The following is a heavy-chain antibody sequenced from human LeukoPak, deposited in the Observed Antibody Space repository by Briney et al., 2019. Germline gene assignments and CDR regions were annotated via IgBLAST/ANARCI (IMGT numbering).Heavy chain of an antibody. CDR2: IYYSGST. J-gene: IGHJ4*02. V-gene: IGHV4-59*08. CDR1: GGSISSYY. Sequence: PPETLSLTCTVSGGSISSYYWSWIRQPPGKGLEWIGYIYYSGSTNYNPSLKSRVTISADTSKNQFSLKLSSVTAADTAVYYCARQVTMVRGVRNFDYWGQGTLVTVSS. CDR3: ARQVTMVRGVRNFDY. D-gene: IGHD3-10*01.